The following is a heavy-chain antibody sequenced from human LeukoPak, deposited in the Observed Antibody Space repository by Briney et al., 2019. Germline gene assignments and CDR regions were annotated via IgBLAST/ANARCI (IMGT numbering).Heavy chain of an antibody. Sequence: PSETLSLTCAVSGYSISSGFYWGCIRPPPGKGLDWIGSMYHTGITHYNPSLKSRVTISIDTSKNQFSLRLSSVTSADTAVYYCATYYGGRSDAFDIWGQGTMVTVSS. J-gene: IGHJ3*02. D-gene: IGHD4-23*01. CDR3: ATYYGGRSDAFDI. CDR2: MYHTGIT. CDR1: GYSISSGFY. V-gene: IGHV4-38-2*01.